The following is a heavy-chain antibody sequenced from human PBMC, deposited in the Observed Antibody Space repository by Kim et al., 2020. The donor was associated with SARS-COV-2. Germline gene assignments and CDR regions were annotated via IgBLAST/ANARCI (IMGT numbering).Heavy chain of an antibody. CDR1: GFTFSSYS. CDR3: ARAGVGYDSASDY. J-gene: IGHJ4*02. D-gene: IGHD5-12*01. V-gene: IGHV3-21*01. Sequence: GGSLRLSCAASGFTFSSYSMNWVRQAPGKGLEWVSSISSSSSYIYYADSVKGRFTISRDNAKNSLYLQMNSLRAEDTAVYYCARAGVGYDSASDYWGQGTLVTVSS. CDR2: ISSSSSYI.